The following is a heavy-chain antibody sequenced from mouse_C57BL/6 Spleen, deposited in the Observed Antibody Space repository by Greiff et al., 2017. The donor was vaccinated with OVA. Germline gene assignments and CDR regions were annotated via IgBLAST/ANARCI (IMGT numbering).Heavy chain of an antibody. CDR1: GYTFTSYW. CDR2: IHPSDSDT. CDR3: GYSNYVLYYAMDY. J-gene: IGHJ4*01. D-gene: IGHD2-5*01. Sequence: VQLQQPGAELVKPGASVKVSCKASGYTFTSYWMHWVKQRPGQGLEWIGRIHPSDSDTNYNQKFKGKATLTVDKSSSTAYMQLSSLTSEDAAVDYCGYSNYVLYYAMDYWGQGTSVTVSS. V-gene: IGHV1-74*01.